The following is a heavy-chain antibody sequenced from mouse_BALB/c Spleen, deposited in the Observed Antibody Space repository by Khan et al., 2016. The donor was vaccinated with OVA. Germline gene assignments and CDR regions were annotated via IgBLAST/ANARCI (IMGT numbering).Heavy chain of an antibody. CDR3: AREISDYYGSRGYAMDY. D-gene: IGHD1-1*01. CDR1: GFSLTGYG. J-gene: IGHJ4*01. Sequence: VQLQESGPGLVAPSQSLSITCTVSGFSLTGYGVNWVRQPPGKGLEWLGMIWGDGSTDYNSPLKSRLSISKDNSKSQVFLKMNSLQTDDTARYYCAREISDYYGSRGYAMDYWGQGISVTVSS. CDR2: IWGDGST. V-gene: IGHV2-6-7*01.